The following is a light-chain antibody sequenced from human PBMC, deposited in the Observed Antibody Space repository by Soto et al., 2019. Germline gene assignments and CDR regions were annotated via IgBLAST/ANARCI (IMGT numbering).Light chain of an antibody. CDR3: QTWGTGIAV. CDR1: SGYSSYA. CDR2: LNSDGSH. V-gene: IGLV4-69*01. Sequence: QSLLTQSPSASATLGASVKLTCTVSSGYSSYAIAWHQQQPEKGPRYLMKLNSDGSHSKGDGIPDRFSGSSSGAERYLTISSLQSEDEADYYCQTWGTGIAVFGGGTQLTV. J-gene: IGLJ7*01.